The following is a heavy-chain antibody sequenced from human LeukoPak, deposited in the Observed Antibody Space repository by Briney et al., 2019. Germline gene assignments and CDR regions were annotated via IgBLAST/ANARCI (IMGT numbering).Heavy chain of an antibody. J-gene: IGHJ6*03. CDR1: GFTFSSYT. CDR2: ISGRGGST. Sequence: GGSLRLSCAASGFTFSSYTMSWVRQAPGKGLEWVSAISGRGGSTYYADSAKGRFTISRDNSKNTLYLQMNSLRAEDTAVYYCARRVRMRVTNTYYYYMDVWGKGTTVTVSS. D-gene: IGHD2-21*02. V-gene: IGHV3-23*01. CDR3: ARRVRMRVTNTYYYYMDV.